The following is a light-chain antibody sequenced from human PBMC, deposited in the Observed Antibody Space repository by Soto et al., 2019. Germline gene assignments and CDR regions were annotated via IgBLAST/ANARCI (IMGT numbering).Light chain of an antibody. CDR1: QSVSSY. CDR3: QQRSNWPPMYT. Sequence: EIVLTQSPATLSLSPGERATLSCRASQSVSSYLAWYQQKPGQAPRLLIYDASSRATGIPARFSGSGSGTDFTLANSSLEPEDFAVYYCQQRSNWPPMYTFGQGPKLQIK. J-gene: IGKJ2*01. V-gene: IGKV3-11*01. CDR2: DAS.